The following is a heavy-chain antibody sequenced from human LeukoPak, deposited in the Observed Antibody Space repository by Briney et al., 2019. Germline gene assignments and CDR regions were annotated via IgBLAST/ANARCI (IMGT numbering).Heavy chain of an antibody. CDR2: IKQDGSEK. V-gene: IGHV3-7*01. J-gene: IGHJ5*02. Sequence: GGSLRLSCAASGFTISDHYMDWVRQAPGKGLEWVANIKQDGSEKYYVDSVKGRFTISRDNAKNSLYLQMNSLRAEDTAVYYCARDLPSPWGQGTRVTVSS. CDR3: ARDLPSP. CDR1: GFTISDHY.